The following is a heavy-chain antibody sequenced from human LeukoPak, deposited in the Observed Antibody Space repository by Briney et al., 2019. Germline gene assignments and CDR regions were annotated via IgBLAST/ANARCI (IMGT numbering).Heavy chain of an antibody. CDR3: AKGSIFIRDYDTSPHLDY. CDR1: GFTFDDYA. Sequence: PGGSLRLSCAASGFTFDDYAMHWVRQAPGKGLEWVSGISWNSGSIAYADSVKGRFTISRDNAKNSLYLQMNSLRAEDTALYYCAKGSIFIRDYDTSPHLDYWGQGTLVTVSS. D-gene: IGHD3-9*01. J-gene: IGHJ4*02. CDR2: ISWNSGSI. V-gene: IGHV3-9*01.